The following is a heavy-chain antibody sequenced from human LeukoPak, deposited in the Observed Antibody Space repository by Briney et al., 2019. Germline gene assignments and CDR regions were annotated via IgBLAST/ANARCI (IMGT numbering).Heavy chain of an antibody. D-gene: IGHD1-26*01. CDR2: IWNDGSDK. CDR3: AKPTRGSGSFLXDX. J-gene: IGHJ4*01. CDR1: GFTFSSYG. V-gene: IGHV3-33*06. Sequence: GGSLRLSCAASGFTFSSYGMHWARQAPGKGLEWVAVIWNDGSDKYYADSVKGRFTISRDNSKNTLYLQMNSLRAEDTAAYYCAKPTRGSGSFLXDXWGXXXXVT.